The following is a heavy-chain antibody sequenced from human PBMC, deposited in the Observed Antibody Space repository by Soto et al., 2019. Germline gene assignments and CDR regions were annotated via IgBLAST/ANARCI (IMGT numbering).Heavy chain of an antibody. Sequence: LSLTFDVSGVSITSTNWWSWVRQPPGRGLEWIGEIFHLGNTNYNPSLKSRVTLSIDKSKNQFSLKVSSVTAADTAVYYCAKVSVAGTYRFDSWGQGTLVTVSS. J-gene: IGHJ4*02. V-gene: IGHV4-4*02. D-gene: IGHD6-19*01. CDR2: IFHLGNT. CDR1: GVSITSTNW. CDR3: AKVSVAGTYRFDS.